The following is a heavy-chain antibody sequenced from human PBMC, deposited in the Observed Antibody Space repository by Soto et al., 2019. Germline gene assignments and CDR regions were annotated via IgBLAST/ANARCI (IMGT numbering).Heavy chain of an antibody. CDR2: INHSGST. D-gene: IGHD5-12*01. CDR3: ARGQVASAFDI. CDR1: GGSFSGYY. J-gene: IGHJ3*02. Sequence: QVQLQQWGAGLLKPSETLSLTCAVYGGSFSGYYWSWIRQPPGKGLEWIGEINHSGSTNYNPSLKGRVTISVDTSKNQFSLKLSSVTAADTAGYYCARGQVASAFDIWGQGTMVTASS. V-gene: IGHV4-34*01.